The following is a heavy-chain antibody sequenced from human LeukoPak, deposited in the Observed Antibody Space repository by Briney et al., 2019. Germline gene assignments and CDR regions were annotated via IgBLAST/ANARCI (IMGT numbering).Heavy chain of an antibody. Sequence: SETLSLTCAVSGYSISSGYYWGWIRQPPGKGLEWIGSIYHSGSTYYNPSLKSRVTISVDTSKNQFSLKLSSVTAADTAVYYCATRGYDRGGLDYWGQGTLVTVSS. J-gene: IGHJ4*02. CDR3: ATRGYDRGGLDY. CDR1: GYSISSGYY. CDR2: IYHSGST. D-gene: IGHD5-12*01. V-gene: IGHV4-38-2*01.